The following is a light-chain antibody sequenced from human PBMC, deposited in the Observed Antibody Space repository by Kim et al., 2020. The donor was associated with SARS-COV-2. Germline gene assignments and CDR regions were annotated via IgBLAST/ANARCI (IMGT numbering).Light chain of an antibody. V-gene: IGLV1-44*01. CDR2: NDN. CDR1: RPNVGSHI. Sequence: GQRVTISCSGSRPNVGSHIVNWYQQLPGPAPKRRICNDNQRPSGVPDRFSGSRSGTAASLAISGLQSADEADYYCATWDYSLNGWVFGGGTKVTVL. CDR3: ATWDYSLNGWV. J-gene: IGLJ3*02.